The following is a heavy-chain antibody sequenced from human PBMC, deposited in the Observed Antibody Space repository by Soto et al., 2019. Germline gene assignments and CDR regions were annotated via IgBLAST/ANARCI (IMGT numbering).Heavy chain of an antibody. CDR1: GYTXSGYY. CDR3: ARDSSSTAMYYFDY. J-gene: IGHJ4*02. Sequence: GXSXKVSCKAAGYTXSGYYMHWVRQAPGQGLEWMGWINPNSGGTNYAQKFQGRVTMTRDTSISTAYMELSRLRSDDTAVYYCARDSSSTAMYYFDYWGQGTLATVSS. D-gene: IGHD6-6*01. V-gene: IGHV1-2*02. CDR2: INPNSGGT.